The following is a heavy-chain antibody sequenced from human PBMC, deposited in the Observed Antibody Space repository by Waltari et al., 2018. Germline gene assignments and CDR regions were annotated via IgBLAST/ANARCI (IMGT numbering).Heavy chain of an antibody. CDR1: GYTFTSYD. CDR3: ARGGGALSSIAAWAPIYYYYGMDV. Sequence: QVQLVQSGAEVKKPGASVKVSCKASGYTFTSYDINWVRQATGQGLEWMGWMNPNSGNTGYAQKFQGRVTMTRNTSISTAYMELSSLRSEDTAVYYCARGGGALSSIAAWAPIYYYYGMDVWGQGTTVTVSS. V-gene: IGHV1-8*01. D-gene: IGHD6-6*01. J-gene: IGHJ6*02. CDR2: MNPNSGNT.